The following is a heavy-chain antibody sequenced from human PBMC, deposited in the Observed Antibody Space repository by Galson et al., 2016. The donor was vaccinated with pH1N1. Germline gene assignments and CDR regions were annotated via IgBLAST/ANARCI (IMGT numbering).Heavy chain of an antibody. Sequence: SCKASGYTFPNYFMHWVRQAPGQGLEWMGVINPSGGETTYAQKFQGRVTMTRDRSTSTVYMELSSLRSGDTAVYYCARKICTSNSCVVDYWGQGTLVSVTS. CDR1: GYTFPNYF. J-gene: IGHJ4*02. CDR3: ARKICTSNSCVVDY. D-gene: IGHD2-8*01. CDR2: INPSGGET. V-gene: IGHV1-46*01.